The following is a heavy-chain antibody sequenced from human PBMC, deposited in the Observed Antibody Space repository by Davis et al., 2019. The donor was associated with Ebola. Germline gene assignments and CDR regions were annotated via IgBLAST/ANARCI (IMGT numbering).Heavy chain of an antibody. J-gene: IGHJ2*01. Sequence: LRLSCAISGDSVSSNSAAWNWIRQSPSRGLEWLGRTYYRSKWYNDYVVSVKSRITFNPDTSKNQFSLQLNSVIPDDTAVYYCARGGSSWATYWYFDLWGRGTLVTVSS. D-gene: IGHD7-27*01. V-gene: IGHV6-1*01. CDR1: GDSVSSNSAA. CDR2: TYYRSKWYN. CDR3: ARGGSSWATYWYFDL.